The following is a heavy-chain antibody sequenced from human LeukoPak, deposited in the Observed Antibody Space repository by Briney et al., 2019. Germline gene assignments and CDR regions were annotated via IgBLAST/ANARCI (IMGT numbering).Heavy chain of an antibody. J-gene: IGHJ4*02. V-gene: IGHV3-23*01. CDR3: AKPPYVDTAMVTGFDY. CDR1: GFTFDDYA. CDR2: ISGSGGST. D-gene: IGHD5-18*01. Sequence: GRSLRLSCAASGFTFDDYAMSWVRQAPGKGLEWVSAISGSGGSTYYADSVKGRFTISRDNSKNTLYLQMNSLRAEDTAVYYCAKPPYVDTAMVTGFDYWGQGTLVTVSS.